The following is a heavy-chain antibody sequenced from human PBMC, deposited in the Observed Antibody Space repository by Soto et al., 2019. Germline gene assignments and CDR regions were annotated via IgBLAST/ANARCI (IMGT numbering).Heavy chain of an antibody. Sequence: GGSLRLSCAASGFTFSSYGMHWVRQAPGKGLEWVAVISYDGSNKYYADSVKGRFTISRDNSKNTLYLQMNSLRAEDTAVYYCAKDPDGSFWYGFYYYYGMDVWGQGTTVTVSS. CDR3: AKDPDGSFWYGFYYYYGMDV. J-gene: IGHJ6*02. D-gene: IGHD6-19*01. V-gene: IGHV3-30*18. CDR2: ISYDGSNK. CDR1: GFTFSSYG.